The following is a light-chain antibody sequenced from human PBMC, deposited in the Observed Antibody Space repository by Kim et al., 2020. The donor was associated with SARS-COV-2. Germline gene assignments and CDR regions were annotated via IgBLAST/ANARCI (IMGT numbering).Light chain of an antibody. CDR1: SLRTYY. CDR3: NSRDNSGDHVV. J-gene: IGLJ2*01. CDR2: GKN. V-gene: IGLV3-19*01. Sequence: ALGQTVRITCQGDSLRTYYANWYQQKPGQAPILVIYGKNNRPSGIPDRFSGSSSGNTASLTVTGAQAVDEADYYCNSRDNSGDHVVFGGGTQLTVL.